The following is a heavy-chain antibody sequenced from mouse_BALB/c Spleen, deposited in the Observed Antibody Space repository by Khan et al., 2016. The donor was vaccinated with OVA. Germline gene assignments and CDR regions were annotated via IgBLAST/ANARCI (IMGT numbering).Heavy chain of an antibody. CDR1: GFNIKDTY. Sequence: EVQLQQSGADLVKPGASVKLSCTASGFNIKDTYMHWVKRRPEQGLVWIGRIDPANGNTKYDPKFQGKATITADTSSNTAYLQLSSLTSEDAAVYYCARDYWDVLAYGGQGTLVTVSA. J-gene: IGHJ3*01. D-gene: IGHD4-1*01. V-gene: IGHV14-3*02. CDR3: ARDYWDVLAY. CDR2: IDPANGNT.